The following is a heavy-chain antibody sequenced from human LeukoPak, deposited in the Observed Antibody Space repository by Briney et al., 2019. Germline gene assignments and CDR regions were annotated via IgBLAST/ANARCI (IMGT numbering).Heavy chain of an antibody. CDR2: ISGSGVSS. V-gene: IGHV3-23*01. D-gene: IGHD6-13*01. J-gene: IGHJ4*02. Sequence: GGSLRLSCIASGFSFGDYAMNWVRQAPGKGLEWVSTISGSGVSSYHADSVKGRFSISRDNSKNTLYLQMNSLRAEDTAVYYCAREILVGAAAGFDYWGQGTPVTVSS. CDR3: AREILVGAAAGFDY. CDR1: GFSFGDYA.